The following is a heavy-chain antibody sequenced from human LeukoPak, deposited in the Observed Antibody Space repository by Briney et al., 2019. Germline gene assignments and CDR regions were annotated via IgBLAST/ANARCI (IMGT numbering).Heavy chain of an antibody. D-gene: IGHD3-10*01. Sequence: NPSETLSLTCAVYGGSFSGYYWSWIRQPPRKGLEWIGEINHSGSTNYNPSLKSRVTISVDTSKNQFPLKLSSVTAADTAVYYCARRGSGSYYIPYYYYYYMDVWGKGTTVTISS. CDR1: GGSFSGYY. CDR2: INHSGST. J-gene: IGHJ6*03. CDR3: ARRGSGSYYIPYYYYYYMDV. V-gene: IGHV4-34*01.